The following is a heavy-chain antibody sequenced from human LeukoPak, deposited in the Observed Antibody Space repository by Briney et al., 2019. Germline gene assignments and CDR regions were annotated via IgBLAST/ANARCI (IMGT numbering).Heavy chain of an antibody. CDR2: MNPNSGNT. J-gene: IGHJ4*02. CDR3: ARDWVSGSRFDY. CDR1: GGTFSSYT. D-gene: IGHD5-12*01. Sequence: GASVKVSCKASGGTFSSYTISWVRQATGQGLEWMGWMNPNSGNTGYAQKFQGRVTITRNTSITTTYMELSSLRSEDTAVYYCARDWVSGSRFDYWGQGTLVTVSS. V-gene: IGHV1-8*03.